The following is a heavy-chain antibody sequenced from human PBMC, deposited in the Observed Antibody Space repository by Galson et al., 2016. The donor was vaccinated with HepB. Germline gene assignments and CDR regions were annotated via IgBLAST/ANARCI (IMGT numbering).Heavy chain of an antibody. CDR2: AYQRSSWTN. CDR1: GDSVSRTGPA. CDR3: ARGQHTAMDV. D-gene: IGHD6-13*01. J-gene: IGHJ6*02. Sequence: CAISGDSVSRTGPAWNWLRQSPSRGIEWLGRAYQRSSWTNDYSESVKSRITISPDTSKNQFSLQLNSVTPEDTAVYYCARGQHTAMDVWGQGTTVTVSS. V-gene: IGHV6-1*01.